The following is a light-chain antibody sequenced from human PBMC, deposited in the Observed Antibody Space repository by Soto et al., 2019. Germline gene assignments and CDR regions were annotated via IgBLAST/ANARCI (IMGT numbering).Light chain of an antibody. CDR3: QHYSSSPPEFT. CDR1: QSVSSSY. CDR2: GAS. J-gene: IGKJ3*01. Sequence: DIVLTQSPATLSLSPGERATLSCRASQSVSSSYLAWYQQRPGQAPRLLIFGASYRATGIPDRFSGSGSGTDFTLTISRLEPEDFAVYYCQHYSSSPPEFTFGPGTKVDSK. V-gene: IGKV3-20*01.